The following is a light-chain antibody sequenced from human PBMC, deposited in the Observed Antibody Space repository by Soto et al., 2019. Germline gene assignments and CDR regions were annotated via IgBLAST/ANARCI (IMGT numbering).Light chain of an antibody. V-gene: IGLV1-51*01. CDR1: SSNIGGNS. Sequence: QSVLTQPPSVSAAPGQKVTISCSGSSSNIGGNSVSWYQQLPGTAPKLLIYDDNKRPSGIPDRFSGSKSGTSATLGISGLQSEDEADYYCATWDDSLSGYVFGTGTKVTVL. J-gene: IGLJ1*01. CDR2: DDN. CDR3: ATWDDSLSGYV.